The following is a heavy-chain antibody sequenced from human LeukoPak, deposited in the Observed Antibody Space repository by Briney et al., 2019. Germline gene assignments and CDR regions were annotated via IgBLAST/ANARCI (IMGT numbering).Heavy chain of an antibody. CDR3: ARALRGAGRPVDS. Sequence: QPGGSLRLSCAASGFTFSSYWMHWVRQAPGKGPVWVSRIYGDGNTTNYADSVRGRFTISRDNAKSTLYLEMGNLRVEDTAVYYCARALRGAGRPVDSWRQGPLVTVSS. J-gene: IGHJ4*02. V-gene: IGHV3-74*01. CDR1: GFTFSSYW. CDR2: IYGDGNTT. D-gene: IGHD6-19*01.